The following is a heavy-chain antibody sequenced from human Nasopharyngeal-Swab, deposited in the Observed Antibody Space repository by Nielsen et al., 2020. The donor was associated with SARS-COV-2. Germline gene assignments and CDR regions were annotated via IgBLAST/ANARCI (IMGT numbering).Heavy chain of an antibody. D-gene: IGHD3-16*01. CDR1: GFTFRSYW. CDR2: INEDGSIT. V-gene: IGHV3-74*01. J-gene: IGHJ5*02. Sequence: GESLKISCAASGFTFRSYWMHWVRQVPGKGLVWVSRINEDGSITNYADSVEGRFTISRDNAKNTLFLHMNSLRAEDTAAYYCGRDLGGRFPTWGQGTLVTASS. CDR3: GRDLGGRFPT.